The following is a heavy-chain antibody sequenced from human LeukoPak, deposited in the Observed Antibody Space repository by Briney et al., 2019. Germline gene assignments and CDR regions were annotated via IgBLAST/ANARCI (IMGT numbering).Heavy chain of an antibody. V-gene: IGHV1-2*02. CDR3: ARHASGWYNYFDF. Sequence: ASVKVSCKASGYTFSGYYMHWVRQAPGQGLEWMGWINPNRGGTKYAQKFQGRVTMTRDTSISTAYMDLSRLRSDDTAVYYCARHASGWYNYFDFWGQGTLVTVSS. D-gene: IGHD6-19*01. J-gene: IGHJ4*02. CDR2: INPNRGGT. CDR1: GYTFSGYY.